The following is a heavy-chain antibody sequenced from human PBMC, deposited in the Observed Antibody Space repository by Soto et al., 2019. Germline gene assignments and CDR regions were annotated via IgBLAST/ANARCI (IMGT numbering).Heavy chain of an antibody. CDR2: ISGSGGST. CDR3: ARDSSGWRLFDY. Sequence: EVQLLESGGGLVQPGGSLRLSCAASGFTFSSYAMSWVRQAPGKGLEWVSAISGSGGSTYYADSVKGRFTISRDNSKNTLYLQMNSLRAEDTAVYYCARDSSGWRLFDYWGQGTLVTVSS. CDR1: GFTFSSYA. J-gene: IGHJ4*02. D-gene: IGHD6-19*01. V-gene: IGHV3-23*01.